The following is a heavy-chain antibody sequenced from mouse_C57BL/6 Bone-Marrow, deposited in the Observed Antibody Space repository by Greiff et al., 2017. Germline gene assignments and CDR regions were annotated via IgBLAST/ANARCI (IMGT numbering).Heavy chain of an antibody. Sequence: QVQLQQPGAELVRPGSSVKLSCKASGYTFTSYWMDWVKQRPGQGLEWIGNIYPSDSETHYNQKFKDKATLTVDKSSSTAYMQLSSLTSEDSAVYYCARCDGSRYYFDYWGQGTTLTVSS. CDR3: ARCDGSRYYFDY. V-gene: IGHV1-61*01. D-gene: IGHD1-1*01. J-gene: IGHJ2*01. CDR2: IYPSDSET. CDR1: GYTFTSYW.